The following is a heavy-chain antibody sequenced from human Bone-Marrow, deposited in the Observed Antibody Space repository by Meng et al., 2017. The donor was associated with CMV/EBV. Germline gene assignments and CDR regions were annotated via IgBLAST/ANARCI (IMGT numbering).Heavy chain of an antibody. Sequence: GGSLRLSCVVSGFTFDDYAMHWVRQAPGKGLEWVSGISWNSGSIGYADSVKGRFVISRDNAKNSLYLQMNSLRGEDTALYYCAKDHAASYYYNAMDVWGQGTTVAVSS. CDR1: GFTFDDYA. J-gene: IGHJ6*02. V-gene: IGHV3-9*01. D-gene: IGHD2-15*01. CDR2: ISWNSGSI. CDR3: AKDHAASYYYNAMDV.